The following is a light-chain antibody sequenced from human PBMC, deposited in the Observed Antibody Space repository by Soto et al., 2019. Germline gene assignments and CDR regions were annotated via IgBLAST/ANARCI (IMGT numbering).Light chain of an antibody. CDR2: DAS. CDR3: SSYTSSTSLLI. CDR1: YSDIGGYKH. V-gene: IGLV2-14*03. Sequence: QSALTQPASVSASPGQSITISCIGTYSDIGGYKHVSWYQQHPGKAPKLIIYDASSRPSGISNRFSASKSANTASLTISGLQADDEADYYCSSYTSSTSLLIFGAGTQLTVL. J-gene: IGLJ7*01.